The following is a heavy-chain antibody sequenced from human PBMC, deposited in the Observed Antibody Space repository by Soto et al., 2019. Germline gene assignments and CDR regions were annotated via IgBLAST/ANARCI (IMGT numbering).Heavy chain of an antibody. Sequence: SETLSLTCTVSGGSISSYYWSWIRQPPGKGLEWIGYIYYSGSTNYNPSLKSRVTISVDTSKNQFSLKLSSVTAADTAVYYCASHRGIAVAGTVGYFDYWGQGTLVTVSS. V-gene: IGHV4-59*01. J-gene: IGHJ4*02. D-gene: IGHD6-19*01. CDR2: IYYSGST. CDR1: GGSISSYY. CDR3: ASHRGIAVAGTVGYFDY.